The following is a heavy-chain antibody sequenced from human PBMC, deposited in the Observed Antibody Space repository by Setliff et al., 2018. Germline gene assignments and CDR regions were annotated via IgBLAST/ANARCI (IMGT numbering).Heavy chain of an antibody. CDR2: IYPGDSDT. CDR3: ARREVEVAGTSYYYYMDV. J-gene: IGHJ6*03. D-gene: IGHD6-19*01. Sequence: GESLKISCKGSGYSFTSYWIGWVRQMPGKGLEWMGIIYPGDSDTRYSPSFQGQVTISADKSISTAYLQWSSLKASDTAMYYCARREVEVAGTSYYYYMDVWGKGTTGTVSS. CDR1: GYSFTSYW. V-gene: IGHV5-51*01.